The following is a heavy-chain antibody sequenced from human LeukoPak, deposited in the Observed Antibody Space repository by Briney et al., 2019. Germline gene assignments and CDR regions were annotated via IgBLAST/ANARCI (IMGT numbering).Heavy chain of an antibody. CDR2: FSGSGESI. CDR3: AKDPRGGYSGSWYFDY. D-gene: IGHD5-12*01. J-gene: IGHJ4*02. CDR1: GFTVSSNY. V-gene: IGHV3-23*01. Sequence: GGSLRLSCAASGFTVSSNYMSWVRQAPGKGPEWVSAFSGSGESIYYADSVKGRFTISRDNSKDTLYLQMNSLTAEDTAVYYCAKDPRGGYSGSWYFDYWGQGTLVTVSS.